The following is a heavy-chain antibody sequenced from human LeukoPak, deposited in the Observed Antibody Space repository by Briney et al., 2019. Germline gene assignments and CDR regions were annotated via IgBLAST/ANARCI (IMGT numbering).Heavy chain of an antibody. CDR1: GFTFSSYA. CDR3: ARGGGYSYGALDY. Sequence: PGRSLRLSCAASGFTFSSYAMHWVRQAPGKGLEWVAVISYDGSNKYYADSVKGRFTISRDNSKNTLYLQMNSLRAEDTAVYYCARGGGYSYGALDYWGQGTLVTVSS. D-gene: IGHD5-18*01. J-gene: IGHJ4*02. V-gene: IGHV3-30-3*01. CDR2: ISYDGSNK.